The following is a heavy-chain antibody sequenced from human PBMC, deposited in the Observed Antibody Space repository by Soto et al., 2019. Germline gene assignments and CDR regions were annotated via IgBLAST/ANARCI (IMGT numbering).Heavy chain of an antibody. CDR3: ATVFEH. CDR2: VDSAGSGT. V-gene: IGHV3-74*01. Sequence: VPLVESGGGSVQPGGSLRLSCVASGITFSGFWKHWVRQVPGKGLVWVARVDSAGSGTSYADSVKGRFTISRDNAKNTLSLQMDSLRVEDTAVYYCATVFEHWGQGIPVTVSS. CDR1: GITFSGFW. J-gene: IGHJ4*02.